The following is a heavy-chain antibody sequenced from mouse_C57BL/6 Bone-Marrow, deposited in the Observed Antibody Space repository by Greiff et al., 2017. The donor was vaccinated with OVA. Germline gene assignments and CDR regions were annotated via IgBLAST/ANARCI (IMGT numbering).Heavy chain of an antibody. Sequence: VQLQQSGPELVKPGASVKIPCKASGYTFTDYNMDWVKQSHGKSLEWIGDINPNNGGTIYNQKFKGKATLTVDKSSSTAYMELRSLTSEDTAVYYCARSRSYVFYAMDYWGQGTSVTVSS. J-gene: IGHJ4*01. CDR1: GYTFTDYN. CDR3: ARSRSYVFYAMDY. V-gene: IGHV1-18*01. CDR2: INPNNGGT. D-gene: IGHD1-1*01.